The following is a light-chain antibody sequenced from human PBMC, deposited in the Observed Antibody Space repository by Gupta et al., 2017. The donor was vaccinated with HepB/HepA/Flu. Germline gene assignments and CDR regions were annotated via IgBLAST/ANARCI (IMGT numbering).Light chain of an antibody. Sequence: EIVLTQSPGTLSLSPGERATLSCRASQSVSRSYLAWYQQKPGQAPRLLIYGASSRATGVPDRFSGGGYGTDFTLTISRREPEDFAVYYCQQYCSSPLWEFGQGTKVEIK. V-gene: IGKV3-20*01. CDR1: QSVSRSY. CDR2: GAS. CDR3: QQYCSSPLWE. J-gene: IGKJ1*01.